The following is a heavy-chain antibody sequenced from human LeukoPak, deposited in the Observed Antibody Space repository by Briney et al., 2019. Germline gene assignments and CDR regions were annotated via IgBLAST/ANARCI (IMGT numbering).Heavy chain of an antibody. Sequence: GGSLRLSCAASGFTFRSYTMNWVRQAPGKGLEWVSTISGGGTTTYYADSVKGRFTISRDNSKNTLYLQMNRLRAEDTAVYYCASRGYTVTTPLDYWGQGTLVTVSS. J-gene: IGHJ4*02. D-gene: IGHD4-17*01. CDR2: ISGGGTTT. V-gene: IGHV3-23*01. CDR1: GFTFRSYT. CDR3: ASRGYTVTTPLDY.